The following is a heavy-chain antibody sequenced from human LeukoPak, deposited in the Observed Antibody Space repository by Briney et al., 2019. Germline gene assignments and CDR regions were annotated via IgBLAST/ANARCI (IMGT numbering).Heavy chain of an antibody. CDR2: ISSSSSTI. V-gene: IGHV3-48*01. CDR3: ARDALWYSSSSRSWYMDV. CDR1: GFTFSSYS. Sequence: GGSLRLSCAASGFTFSSYSMNWVRQAPGKGLEWVSYISSSSSTIYYADSVKGRFTISRDNAKNPPYLQMNSLRAEDTAVYYCARDALWYSSSSRSWYMDVWGKGTTVTVSS. J-gene: IGHJ6*03. D-gene: IGHD6-13*01.